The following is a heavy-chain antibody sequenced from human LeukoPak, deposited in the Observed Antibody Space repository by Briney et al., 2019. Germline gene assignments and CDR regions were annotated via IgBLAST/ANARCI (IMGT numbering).Heavy chain of an antibody. CDR1: GFTFSSYG. D-gene: IGHD6-19*01. Sequence: GRSLRLSCAASGFTFSSYGMNWVRQAPGKGLEWVAVISCGGSNKYYADSVKGRFTISRDNSKNTLYLQMNSLRAEDTAVYYCAKDRAVAGFYYIDYWGQGTLVTVSS. CDR3: AKDRAVAGFYYIDY. V-gene: IGHV3-30*18. J-gene: IGHJ4*02. CDR2: ISCGGSNK.